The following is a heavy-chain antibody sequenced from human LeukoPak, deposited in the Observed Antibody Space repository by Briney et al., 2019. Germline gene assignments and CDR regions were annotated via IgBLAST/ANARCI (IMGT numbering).Heavy chain of an antibody. Sequence: ASVKVSCKAPGYTFTGSYMHWVRQAPGQGLEWMGWINPNSGGTNYAQKFQGRVTMTRDTSISTAYMELSRLRSDDTAVYYCASLRGGFGELLVDIWGQGTMVTVSS. V-gene: IGHV1-2*02. CDR1: GYTFTGSY. CDR2: INPNSGGT. D-gene: IGHD3-10*01. CDR3: ASLRGGFGELLVDI. J-gene: IGHJ3*02.